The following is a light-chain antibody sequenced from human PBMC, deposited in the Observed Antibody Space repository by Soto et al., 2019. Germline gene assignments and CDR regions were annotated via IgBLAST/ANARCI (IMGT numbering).Light chain of an antibody. Sequence: DIQMTQSPSSLSASVGDRVTITCRASQGISNYLAWYQQKPGKVPKLLIYAASTLQSGVPPRFSGSGSGTDFTPTISSLQPEDVATYYCQKYNSAPRTFGQGTKVEIK. V-gene: IGKV1-27*01. CDR2: AAS. CDR3: QKYNSAPRT. J-gene: IGKJ1*01. CDR1: QGISNY.